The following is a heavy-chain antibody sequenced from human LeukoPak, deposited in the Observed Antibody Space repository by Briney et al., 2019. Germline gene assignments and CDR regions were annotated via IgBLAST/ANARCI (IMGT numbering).Heavy chain of an antibody. CDR1: GHTLTELS. CDR2: FDPEDGET. V-gene: IGHV1-24*01. Sequence: GASVKASCKVSGHTLTELSMHWVRQAPGKGLEWMGGFDPEDGETIYAQKFQGRVTMTEDTSTDTAYMELSSLRSEDTAVYYCATDGRGYGSGYNWFDPWGQGTLVTVSS. D-gene: IGHD3-10*01. CDR3: ATDGRGYGSGYNWFDP. J-gene: IGHJ5*02.